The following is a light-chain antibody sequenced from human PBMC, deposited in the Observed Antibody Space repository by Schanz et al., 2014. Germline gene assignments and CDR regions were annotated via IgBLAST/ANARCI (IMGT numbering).Light chain of an antibody. CDR1: SSDVGGYNF. V-gene: IGLV2-23*02. CDR2: DVS. Sequence: QSALTQPASVSGSPGQSITISCTGSSSDVGGYNFVSWYQHHPGQAPKLLIYDVSKRPSGVYTRFSGSKSGNTASLTISGLQAEDEADYYCCSYAGSNNVVFGGGTKLTVL. J-gene: IGLJ2*01. CDR3: CSYAGSNNVV.